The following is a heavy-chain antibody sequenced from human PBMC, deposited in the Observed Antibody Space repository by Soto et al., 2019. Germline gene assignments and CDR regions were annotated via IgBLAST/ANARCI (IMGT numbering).Heavy chain of an antibody. CDR1: GFTFSSYS. V-gene: IGHV3-21*01. Sequence: GGSLRLSCAASGFTFSSYSMNWVRQAPGKGLEWVSSISSSSSYIYYADSVKGQFTISRDNAKNSLYLQMNSLRAEDTAVYYCASGRAGAFDIWGQGTMVTVSS. D-gene: IGHD2-15*01. CDR3: ASGRAGAFDI. CDR2: ISSSSSYI. J-gene: IGHJ3*02.